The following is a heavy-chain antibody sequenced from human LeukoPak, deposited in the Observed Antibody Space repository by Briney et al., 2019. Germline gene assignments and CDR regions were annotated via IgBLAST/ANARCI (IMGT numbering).Heavy chain of an antibody. Sequence: SETLSLTCTVSGGSISGYFCSWIRQPPGKGLEWIGSIYYSGSANYDPSLKSRVTISVDTSKNQVSLKLTSVTAADTAVYYCAGGYGGSYGTWGQGTLVTVSS. CDR3: AGGYGGSYGT. J-gene: IGHJ5*02. D-gene: IGHD1-26*01. V-gene: IGHV4-59*01. CDR1: GGSISGYF. CDR2: IYYSGSA.